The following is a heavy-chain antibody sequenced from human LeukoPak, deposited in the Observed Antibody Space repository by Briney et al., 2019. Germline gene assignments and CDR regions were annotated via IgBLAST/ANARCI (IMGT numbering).Heavy chain of an antibody. J-gene: IGHJ4*02. V-gene: IGHV3-11*05. CDR3: AREGYTNGWYRN. D-gene: IGHD6-19*01. CDR1: GFTFSDYY. Sequence: GGSLRLSCAASGFTFSDYYMSWIRQAPGKGLEWVSYISSSSSYTNYADSVKGRFTISRDNAKNSLYLQMNSLRAEDTAVYFCAREGYTNGWYRNWGQGTLVTVSS. CDR2: ISSSSSYT.